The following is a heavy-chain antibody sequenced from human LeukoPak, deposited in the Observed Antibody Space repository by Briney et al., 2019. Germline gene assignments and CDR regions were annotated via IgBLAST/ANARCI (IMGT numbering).Heavy chain of an antibody. CDR1: GFTFSSYA. CDR3: ARDPSGDHVWGSYRPPFDY. V-gene: IGHV3-7*01. Sequence: GGSLRLSCAASGFTFSSYAMSWVRQAPGKGLEWVANIKQDGSEKYYVDSVKGRFTISRDNAKNSLYLQMNSLRAEDTAVYYCARDPSGDHVWGSYRPPFDYWGQGTLVTVSS. J-gene: IGHJ4*02. CDR2: IKQDGSEK. D-gene: IGHD3-16*02.